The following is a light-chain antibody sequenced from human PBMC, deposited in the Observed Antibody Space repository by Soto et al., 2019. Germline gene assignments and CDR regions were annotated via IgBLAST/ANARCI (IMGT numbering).Light chain of an antibody. V-gene: IGLV2-14*03. CDR1: SSDVGGYNY. Sequence: QSALTQPASVSGSPGQSITISCTGTSSDVGGYNYVSWYQQHPGKAPKLMIYDVSNRPSGVSNRFSGSKSGNTASLTISALHAEDESDYYCSSYTGSSTYVFGTGTKVTVL. J-gene: IGLJ1*01. CDR3: SSYTGSSTYV. CDR2: DVS.